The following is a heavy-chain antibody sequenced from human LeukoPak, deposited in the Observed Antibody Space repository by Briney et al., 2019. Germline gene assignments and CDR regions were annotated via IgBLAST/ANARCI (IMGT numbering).Heavy chain of an antibody. Sequence: GGSLRLSCAASGFTFSSYWMHWVRQAPGKGLVWVSRINTDGSSTSYADSVKGRFTISRDNAKNTLYLQMNSLRAEDTAAYYCARDFHYYDTSGYRYWGQGTLVTVSS. J-gene: IGHJ4*02. D-gene: IGHD3-22*01. V-gene: IGHV3-74*01. CDR2: INTDGSST. CDR1: GFTFSSYW. CDR3: ARDFHYYDTSGYRY.